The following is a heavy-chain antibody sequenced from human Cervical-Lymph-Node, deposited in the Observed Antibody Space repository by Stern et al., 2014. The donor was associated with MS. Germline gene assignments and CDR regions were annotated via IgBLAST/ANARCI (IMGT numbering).Heavy chain of an antibody. CDR1: GDTFNSYR. CDR2: IIPVLGRT. D-gene: IGHD1-14*01. CDR3: ARDDPDRTANYYAMDV. Sequence: VQLVQSGAEVKKPGSSVKVSCKASGDTFNSYRINWVRQAPGQPIECMGRIIPVLGRTKNGQKRQGRITSTSDKTTSTVNMEVSSLRSEDTAVYYCARDDPDRTANYYAMDVCGQGTTVIVSS. V-gene: IGHV1-69*04. J-gene: IGHJ6*02.